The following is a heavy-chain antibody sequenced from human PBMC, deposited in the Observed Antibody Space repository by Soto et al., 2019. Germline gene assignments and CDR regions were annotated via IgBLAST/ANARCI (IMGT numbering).Heavy chain of an antibody. Sequence: SETLSLTCTVAGGSISSYYWSWIRQPPGKGLEWIGYIYYSGSTNYNPSLKSRVTISVDTSKNQFSLKLSSVTAADTAVYYCAREKAEDNWFHPWGQGTLVTVSS. CDR1: GGSISSYY. J-gene: IGHJ5*02. CDR3: AREKAEDNWFHP. CDR2: IYYSGST. V-gene: IGHV4-59*01.